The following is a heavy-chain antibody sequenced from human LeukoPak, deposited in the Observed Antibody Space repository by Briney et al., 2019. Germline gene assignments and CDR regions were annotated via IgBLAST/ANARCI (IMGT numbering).Heavy chain of an antibody. CDR2: IYSSGSA. CDR3: ARHRDYYDT. D-gene: IGHD3-22*01. CDR1: GSSINNNF. Sequence: PSETLSLTCTVSGSSINNNFWTWIRQPPGKGLEWIGYIYSSGSANYNPSLKSRVIISGDTSKNQISLKLTSVTAADTAVYFCARHRDYYDTWGHGTLVTASS. V-gene: IGHV4-59*08. J-gene: IGHJ4*01.